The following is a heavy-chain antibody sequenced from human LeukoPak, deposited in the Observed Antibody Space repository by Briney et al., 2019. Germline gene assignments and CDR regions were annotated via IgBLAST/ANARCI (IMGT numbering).Heavy chain of an antibody. J-gene: IGHJ6*03. Sequence: PGGSLRLSCAASGVTFSDYYMSWIRQAPGKGLEWVSYISSSGSTIYYADSVKGRFTISRDNAKNSLYLQMNSLRAEDTALYYCARRGYCSNTTCYDYYYYYMDVWGKGTTVTVSS. CDR2: ISSSGSTI. CDR1: GVTFSDYY. V-gene: IGHV3-11*01. D-gene: IGHD2-2*01. CDR3: ARRGYCSNTTCYDYYYYYMDV.